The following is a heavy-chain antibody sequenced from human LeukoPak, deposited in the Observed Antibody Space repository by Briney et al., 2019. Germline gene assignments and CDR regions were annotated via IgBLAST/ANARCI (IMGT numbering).Heavy chain of an antibody. CDR3: ARDEGYGGNSADY. CDR1: GFTFSSYR. D-gene: IGHD4-23*01. V-gene: IGHV3-21*01. CDR2: ISSSSSYI. Sequence: GGSLRLSCAASGFTFSSYRMNWVRQAPGKGLEWVSSISSSSSYIYYADSVKGRFTISRDNAKNSLYLQMNSLRAEDTAVYYCARDEGYGGNSADYWGQGTLVTVSS. J-gene: IGHJ4*02.